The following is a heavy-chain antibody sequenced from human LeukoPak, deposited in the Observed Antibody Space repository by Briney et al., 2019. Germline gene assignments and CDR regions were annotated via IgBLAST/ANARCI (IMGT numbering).Heavy chain of an antibody. J-gene: IGHJ2*01. CDR2: IYYSGST. Sequence: SETLSLTCTVSDYSISSGYYWGWIRQPPGKGLEWIGSIYYSGSTYYNPSLKSRVTISVDTSKNQFSLKLSSVTAADTAVYYCARSTIFGVVGWSWYFDLWGRGTLVTVSS. D-gene: IGHD3-3*01. CDR1: DYSISSGYY. V-gene: IGHV4-38-2*02. CDR3: ARSTIFGVVGWSWYFDL.